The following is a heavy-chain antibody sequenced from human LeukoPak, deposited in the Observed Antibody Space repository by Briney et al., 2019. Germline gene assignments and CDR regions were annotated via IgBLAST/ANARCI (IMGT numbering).Heavy chain of an antibody. CDR1: GGSISSYY. CDR3: ARHTYGSGSNFDY. J-gene: IGHJ4*02. V-gene: IGHV4-59*08. CDR2: IYYSGST. D-gene: IGHD3-10*01. Sequence: SETLSLTCTVSGGSISSYYWSWIRQPPGKGLEWIEYIYYSGSTNYNPSLKSRVTISVDTSKNQFSLKLSSVTAADMAVYYCARHTYGSGSNFDYWGQGTLVTVSS.